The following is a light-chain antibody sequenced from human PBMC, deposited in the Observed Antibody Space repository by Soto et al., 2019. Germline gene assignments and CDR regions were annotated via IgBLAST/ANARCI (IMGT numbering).Light chain of an antibody. CDR1: SSDVGGYNY. CDR3: SSYTSSSTLYV. CDR2: DVS. V-gene: IGLV2-14*01. Sequence: QSVLTPPASVSGSTGQSITISCTRTSSDVGGYNYVSWYQQHPGKAPKLMIYDVSNRPSGVSNRFSGSKSGNTASLTISGLQAEDEADYYCSSYTSSSTLYVFGTGTKVTVL. J-gene: IGLJ1*01.